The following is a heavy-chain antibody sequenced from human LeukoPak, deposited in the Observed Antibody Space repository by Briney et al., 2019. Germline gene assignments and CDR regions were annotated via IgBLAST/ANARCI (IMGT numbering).Heavy chain of an antibody. D-gene: IGHD6-19*01. CDR1: GFTFDDYA. CDR3: ARGNRDSSGFYYYYGMDV. CDR2: ISWNSNNI. J-gene: IGHJ6*02. Sequence: GRSLRLSCAASGFTFDDYAMFWVRQAPGMGLEWVSGISWNSNNIGYAASVKGRITISRDNAMNSLYLQMNSLRAEDTAFYYCARGNRDSSGFYYYYGMDVWGQGTTVTVSS. V-gene: IGHV3-9*01.